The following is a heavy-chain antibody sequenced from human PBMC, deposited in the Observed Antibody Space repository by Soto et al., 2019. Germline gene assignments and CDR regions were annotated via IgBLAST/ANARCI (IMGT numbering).Heavy chain of an antibody. CDR1: GYSFTSYW. CDR2: IYPGDSDT. CDR3: ARAPRRVTMVRGVLDP. D-gene: IGHD3-10*01. V-gene: IGHV5-51*01. J-gene: IGHJ5*02. Sequence: GESLKISCKGSGYSFTSYWIGWVRQMPGKGLEWMGIIYPGDSDTRYSPSFQGQVTISADKSISTAYLQWSSLKASDTAMYYCARAPRRVTMVRGVLDPWGQGTLVTVSS.